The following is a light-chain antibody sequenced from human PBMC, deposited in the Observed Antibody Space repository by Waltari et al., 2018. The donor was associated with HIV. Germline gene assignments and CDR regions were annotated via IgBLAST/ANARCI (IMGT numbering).Light chain of an antibody. CDR2: VVS. CDR3: SSYISSSTLL. V-gene: IGLV2-14*01. J-gene: IGLJ2*01. Sequence: QSALTQPASVSGSPGQSITISCTGTSSDVGGSNYVSWYQQHPGKAPKLMIYVVSNRPSGVAHRLSGYKSGNTVSMPISGLQAEDETEYYCSSYISSSTLLFGGGTKLTVL. CDR1: SSDVGGSNY.